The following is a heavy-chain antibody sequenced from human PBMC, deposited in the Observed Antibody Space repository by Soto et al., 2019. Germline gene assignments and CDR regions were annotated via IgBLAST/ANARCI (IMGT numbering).Heavy chain of an antibody. J-gene: IGHJ4*02. CDR3: ARSSTRVLLWFGESLSYFDY. Sequence: SETLSLTCSVSGGSINNNYYYWGWVRQPPGKGLDWIGSVSFTGTTYYSPSLKSRVTTSIDTSRNQFSLKLSSVTAADTAVYYCARSSTRVLLWFGESLSYFDYWGQGTLVTVSS. D-gene: IGHD3-10*01. V-gene: IGHV4-39*01. CDR2: VSFTGTT. CDR1: GGSINNNYYY.